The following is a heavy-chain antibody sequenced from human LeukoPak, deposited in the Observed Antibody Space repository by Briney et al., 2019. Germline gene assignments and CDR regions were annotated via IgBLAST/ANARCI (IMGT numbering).Heavy chain of an antibody. CDR1: GFTFSRYE. D-gene: IGHD2-8*01. CDR3: VRDTKDY. Sequence: GGSLRLSCIASGFTFSRYEMNWVRQAPGKGLEWIAYITTTGDRIQYADSVKGRFTISRDNTKNSLYLQLNSLRADDTAIYYCVRDTKDYWGQGTLVTVSS. J-gene: IGHJ4*02. CDR2: ITTTGDRI. V-gene: IGHV3-48*03.